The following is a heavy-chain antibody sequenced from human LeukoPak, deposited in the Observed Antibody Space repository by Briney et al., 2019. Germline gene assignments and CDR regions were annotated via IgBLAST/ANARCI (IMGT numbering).Heavy chain of an antibody. CDR2: IRYDGSNK. CDR1: GFTFSSYG. D-gene: IGHD2/OR15-2a*01. CDR3: AKEFLKAVLH. V-gene: IGHV3-30*02. J-gene: IGHJ4*02. Sequence: PGGSLRLSCAASGFTFSSYGMHWVRQAPGKGLEWVALIRYDGSNKYYADSVKGRFTISRDNSKNTLYLQMNSLRAEDTAVYYCAKEFLKAVLHWGQGTLVTVSS.